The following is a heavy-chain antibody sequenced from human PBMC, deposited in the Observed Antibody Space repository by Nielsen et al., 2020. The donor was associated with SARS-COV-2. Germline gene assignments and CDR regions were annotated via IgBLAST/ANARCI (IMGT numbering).Heavy chain of an antibody. J-gene: IGHJ3*02. D-gene: IGHD1-1*01. CDR2: IKHSVTT. CDR3: VRGGSNFGNMDLFDI. V-gene: IGHV4-34*01. CDR1: GGSLSDYS. Sequence: SETLSLTCSVYGGSLSDYSWTWIRQPPGKGLEWVGEIKHSVTTNYNPSLKSRVTISVDTSENQVSLSLSSLTAADTAVYYCVRGGSNFGNMDLFDIWGQGTMVSVSS.